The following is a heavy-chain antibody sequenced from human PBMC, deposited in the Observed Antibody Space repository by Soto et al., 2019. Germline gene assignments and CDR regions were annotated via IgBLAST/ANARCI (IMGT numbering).Heavy chain of an antibody. Sequence: PSESTYITSAVCSGTLSSSYWSWIRKTPGKGLEWIGEINHSGSTNYNPSLKSRVTISVDTSKNQFSLKLSSVTAADTAVYYCASLRHYGGNSPTKNYYYYYGMDVWGQGTTVTVSS. CDR3: ASLRHYGGNSPTKNYYYYYGMDV. CDR2: INHSGST. V-gene: IGHV4-34*01. J-gene: IGHJ6*02. CDR1: SGTLSSSY. D-gene: IGHD4-17*01.